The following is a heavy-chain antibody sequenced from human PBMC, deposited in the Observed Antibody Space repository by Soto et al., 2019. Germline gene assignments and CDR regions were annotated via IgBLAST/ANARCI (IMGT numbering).Heavy chain of an antibody. CDR2: IIPILGIA. CDR1: GGTFSSYT. Sequence: SVKVSCKASGGTFSSYTISWVRQAPGQGLEWMGRIIPILGIANYAQKFQGRVTITADKSTSTAYMELSSLRSEDTTVYYCAREKTGELPAAFYIWGQGKMVTVSS. CDR3: AREKTGELPAAFYI. V-gene: IGHV1-69*04. J-gene: IGHJ3*02. D-gene: IGHD1-26*01.